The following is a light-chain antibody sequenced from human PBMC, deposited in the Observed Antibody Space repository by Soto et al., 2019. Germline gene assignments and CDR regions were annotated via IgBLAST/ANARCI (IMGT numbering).Light chain of an antibody. Sequence: QSALTQPASVSGSPGQSITISCIGTSSDIGASNFVSWFQQHPGQAPKLIISEVDNRPSGVSNRFSGSKSANTASLTISGLVPEDEADYYCSSHIMRTTLRVFGTGTKLTVL. V-gene: IGLV2-14*01. CDR3: SSHIMRTTLRV. CDR2: EVD. J-gene: IGLJ1*01. CDR1: SSDIGASNF.